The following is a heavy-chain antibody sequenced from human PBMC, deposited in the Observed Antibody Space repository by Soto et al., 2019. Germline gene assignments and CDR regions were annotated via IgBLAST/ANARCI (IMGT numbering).Heavy chain of an antibody. D-gene: IGHD1-7*01. J-gene: IGHJ5*02. CDR1: GGSIRSGGYA. CDR2: IYHRGYT. V-gene: IGHV4-30-2*01. CDR3: ARDSLTGNYFDP. Sequence: QLQLQESGSGLVKPSQTLSLTCAVSGGSIRSGGYAWNWIRQPPGKGLEWIGYIYHRGYTSYNPSLKSRVTISVDKSTNQFSQKLSFVTAADTAVYYCARDSLTGNYFDPWGQGTLVTVSS.